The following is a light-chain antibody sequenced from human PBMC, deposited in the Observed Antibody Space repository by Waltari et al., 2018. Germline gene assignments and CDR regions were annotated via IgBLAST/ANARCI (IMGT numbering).Light chain of an antibody. CDR2: DAS. J-gene: IGKJ2*01. CDR1: QSVGSY. CDR3: QQRSNWTPHT. V-gene: IGKV3-11*01. Sequence: EIVLTQSPATLSLSPGDTATLSCRASQSVGSYLAWYQQKPGQPPRLLIYDASNRATGVPARFRASGSETDVTLTISSLEAEDFAVYFCQQRSNWTPHTFGQGARLEIK.